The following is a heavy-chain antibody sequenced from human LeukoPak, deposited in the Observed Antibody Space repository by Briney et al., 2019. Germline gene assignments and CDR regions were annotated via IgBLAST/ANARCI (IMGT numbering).Heavy chain of an antibody. CDR1: GGSISSYY. CDR3: AAGRRERTIDY. V-gene: IGHV4-59*01. J-gene: IGHJ4*02. CDR2: IYYSGST. Sequence: SETLSLTCTVSGGSISSYYWSWIRQPPGKGLEWIGYIYYSGSTNYNPSLKSRVTISVDTSKNQFSLKLSSVTAADTAVYYCAAGRRERTIDYWGQGTLVTVSS. D-gene: IGHD1-14*01.